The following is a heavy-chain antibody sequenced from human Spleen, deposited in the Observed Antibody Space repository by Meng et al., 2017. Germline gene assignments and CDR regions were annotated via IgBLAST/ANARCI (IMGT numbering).Heavy chain of an antibody. V-gene: IGHV4-39*07. D-gene: IGHD6-19*01. CDR3: ARLSSGWGYESAYYFDY. Sequence: SETLSLTCTVSGDSISSSSYNWGWIRQPPGKGLEWIGEINDSGITNYKPYLKSRVIISVDTSKNQFSLKLASVTAADTAVYYCARLSSGWGYESAYYFDYWGQGTLVTVS. CDR1: GDSISSSSYN. CDR2: INDSGIT. J-gene: IGHJ4*02.